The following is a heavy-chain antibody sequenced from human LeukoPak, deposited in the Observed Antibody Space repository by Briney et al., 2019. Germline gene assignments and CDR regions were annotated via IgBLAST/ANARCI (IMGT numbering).Heavy chain of an antibody. CDR2: INSDGSTT. Sequence: GGSLRLSCAASGFTSSNYWMHWVRQAPGKGLVWVSRINSDGSTTTYADSVKGRFTISRDNAQNTLYLQMNSLRAEDTAVYYCVRNLDFWGDSEDYWGQGTLVTVSS. D-gene: IGHD3-3*01. CDR1: GFTSSNYW. CDR3: VRNLDFWGDSEDY. J-gene: IGHJ4*02. V-gene: IGHV3-74*01.